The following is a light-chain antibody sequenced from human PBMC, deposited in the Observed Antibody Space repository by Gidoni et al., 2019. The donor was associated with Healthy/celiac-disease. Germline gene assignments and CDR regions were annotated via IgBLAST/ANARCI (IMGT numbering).Light chain of an antibody. V-gene: IGKV2-28*01. Sequence: DIVLTQSPLSLPVTPAEPASISCRSSQSILHSNGYNYLDWYLQKPGQSPQLLIYLGSNRASGVPDRFSGSGSGTDFTLKSSRVEAEDVGVYYCMQALQTPWTFGQGTKVEIK. CDR1: QSILHSNGYNY. CDR3: MQALQTPWT. J-gene: IGKJ1*01. CDR2: LGS.